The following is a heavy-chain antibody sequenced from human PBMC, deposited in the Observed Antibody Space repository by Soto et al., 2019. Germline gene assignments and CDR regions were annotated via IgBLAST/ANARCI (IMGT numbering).Heavy chain of an antibody. V-gene: IGHV1-18*01. CDR2: ISAYNGNT. CDR1: GYTFTSYG. Sequence: QVQLVQSGAEVKKPGASVKVSCKASGYTFTSYGISWVRQAPGQGLEWMGWISAYNGNTNYAQKLQGRVTMTTDTSTSKAYMELRSLRDDDTAVYYCARDQGHVLTGYYSGWGYWGQGTLVTVSS. CDR3: ARDQGHVLTGYYSGWGY. J-gene: IGHJ4*02. D-gene: IGHD3-9*01.